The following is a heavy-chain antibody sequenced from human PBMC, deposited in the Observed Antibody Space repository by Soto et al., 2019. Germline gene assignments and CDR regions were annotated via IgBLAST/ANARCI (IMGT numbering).Heavy chain of an antibody. Sequence: EVQLVESGGGLVQPGGSLRLSCIASGFSSSNYWMSWVRQAPGKGLEWVANIKQDGSEKYYVDSVKGRITISRDNRKNLMYLKMDRLRAEDTGVYYCATLLLATGDFDYWGQGTLVTVSS. V-gene: IGHV3-7*01. CDR2: IKQDGSEK. CDR3: ATLLLATGDFDY. D-gene: IGHD2-8*02. CDR1: GFSSSNYW. J-gene: IGHJ4*02.